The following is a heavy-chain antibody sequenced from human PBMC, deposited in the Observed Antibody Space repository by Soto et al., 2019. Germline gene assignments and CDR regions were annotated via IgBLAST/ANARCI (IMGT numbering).Heavy chain of an antibody. J-gene: IGHJ4*02. D-gene: IGHD3-16*01. CDR3: ARLHYDTYFDY. CDR1: GDSVSSSSCY. CDR2: IYYSGNT. V-gene: IGHV4-39*01. Sequence: SETLSLTCTVSGDSVSSSSCYWAWIRQPPGTGLEWIATIYYSGNTYYNPSLKSRVTISVDTSKNQFSLKLSSVTAADTAVYFCARLHYDTYFDYWGQGTPVTVSS.